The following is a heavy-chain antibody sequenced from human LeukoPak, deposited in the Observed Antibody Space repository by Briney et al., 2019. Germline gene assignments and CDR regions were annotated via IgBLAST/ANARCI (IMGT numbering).Heavy chain of an antibody. CDR2: ISYDGSNK. V-gene: IGHV3-30*03. D-gene: IGHD5-24*01. Sequence: GGSLRLSCAASGFTFSSYGMHWVRQAPGKGLEWVAVISYDGSNKYYADSVKGRFTISRDNSKNTLYPQMSSLRAEDTAVYYCALGAYGYNFDYWGQGTLVTVSS. J-gene: IGHJ4*02. CDR3: ALGAYGYNFDY. CDR1: GFTFSSYG.